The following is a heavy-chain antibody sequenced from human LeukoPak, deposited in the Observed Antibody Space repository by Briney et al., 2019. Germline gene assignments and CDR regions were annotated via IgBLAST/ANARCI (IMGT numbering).Heavy chain of an antibody. V-gene: IGHV1-2*02. J-gene: IGHJ6*03. D-gene: IGHD3-10*01. Sequence: ASVKVFCKASGYTFSDYYMHWVRQDPGQGLEWMGWINPNGGGTNYAQKFQGRVTMTRDTSTSTVYMELSSLRSEDTAVYYCARGAYGSGSRKLVPYYYYMDVWGKGTTVTISS. CDR3: ARGAYGSGSRKLVPYYYYMDV. CDR2: INPNGGGT. CDR1: GYTFSDYY.